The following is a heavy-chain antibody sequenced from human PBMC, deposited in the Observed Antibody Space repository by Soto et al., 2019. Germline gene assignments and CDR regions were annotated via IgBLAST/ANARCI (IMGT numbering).Heavy chain of an antibody. V-gene: IGHV3-30*18. D-gene: IGHD3-9*01. Sequence: GGSLRLSCAASGFTFDDYAMHWVRQAPGKGLEWVAVISYDGSNKYYADSVKGRFTISRDNSKNTLYLQMNSLRAEDTAVYYCAKDGKVGKELRYFDSFDYWGQGTLVTVSS. CDR2: ISYDGSNK. CDR1: GFTFDDYA. J-gene: IGHJ4*02. CDR3: AKDGKVGKELRYFDSFDY.